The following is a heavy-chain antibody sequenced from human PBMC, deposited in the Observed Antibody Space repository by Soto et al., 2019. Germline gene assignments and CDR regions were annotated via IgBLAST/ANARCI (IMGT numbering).Heavy chain of an antibody. D-gene: IGHD3-3*01. Sequence: QVQLVQSGAEVKKPGASVKVSCKASGYTFTSYGISWVRQAPGQGLEWMGWISAYNGNTNYAHKLQGRVTMTTDTSTSTAYMELRSLRSDDTAVYYCARDAGGYDFWSGEYYYYYYGMDVWGQGTTVTVSS. CDR3: ARDAGGYDFWSGEYYYYYYGMDV. CDR1: GYTFTSYG. J-gene: IGHJ6*02. CDR2: ISAYNGNT. V-gene: IGHV1-18*04.